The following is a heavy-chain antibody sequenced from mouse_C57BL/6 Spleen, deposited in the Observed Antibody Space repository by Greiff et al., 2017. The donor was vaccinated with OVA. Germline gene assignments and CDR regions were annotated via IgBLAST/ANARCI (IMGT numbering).Heavy chain of an antibody. CDR2: IDPSDSYT. J-gene: IGHJ1*03. CDR1: GYTFTSYW. V-gene: IGHV1-50*01. CDR3: ARREYYGSRPYFDV. D-gene: IGHD1-1*01. Sequence: VQLQQPGAELVKPGASVKLSCKASGYTFTSYWMQWVKQRPGQGLEWIGEIDPSDSYTNYNQKFKGKATLTVDTSSSTAYMQLSSLTAEDSAVYYGARREYYGSRPYFDVWGTGTTVTVSS.